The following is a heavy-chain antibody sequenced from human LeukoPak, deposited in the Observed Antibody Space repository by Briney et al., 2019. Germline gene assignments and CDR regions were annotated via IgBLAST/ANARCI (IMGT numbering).Heavy chain of an antibody. D-gene: IGHD2-2*01. J-gene: IGHJ4*02. CDR2: INPNDGDT. Sequence: ASVKVSCKASGYTFTDYYMHWVRQAPGQGFEWMGWINPNDGDTNYAQKFQGRVTMTRDTSISTAHMEVSRLRSDDTAVYYCARANFRYCSSSTCLFDYWGQGTLVTVSS. CDR3: ARANFRYCSSSTCLFDY. CDR1: GYTFTDYY. V-gene: IGHV1-2*02.